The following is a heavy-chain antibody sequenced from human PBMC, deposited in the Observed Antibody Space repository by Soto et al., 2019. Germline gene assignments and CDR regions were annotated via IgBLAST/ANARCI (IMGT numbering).Heavy chain of an antibody. CDR1: GFTFSNAW. D-gene: IGHD5-12*01. J-gene: IGHJ4*02. V-gene: IGHV3-15*01. Sequence: EVQLVESGGGLVKPGGSLILSCAASGFTFSNAWMNWVRQAPGKGLEWVGRVKSKTDGGTIDYAAPVKDRFTISRDDLKNTLYLQMNSLKTEATAVYYCIGAYSGSSMRFDYWGQGTLVTVSS. CDR2: VKSKTDGGTI. CDR3: IGAYSGSSMRFDY.